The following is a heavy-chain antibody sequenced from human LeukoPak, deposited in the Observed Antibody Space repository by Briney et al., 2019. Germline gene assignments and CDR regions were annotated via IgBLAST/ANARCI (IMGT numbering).Heavy chain of an antibody. J-gene: IGHJ4*02. V-gene: IGHV4-59*01. D-gene: IGHD6-19*01. CDR3: ARGNTGYSSGWIDY. CDR2: IYYSGST. CDR1: GGSISSYY. Sequence: KASETLSLTCTVSGGSISSYYWSWIRQPPGKGLEWIEYIYYSGSTNYNPSLKSRVTISVDTSKNQFSLKLSSVTAADTAVYYCARGNTGYSSGWIDYWGQGTLVTVSS.